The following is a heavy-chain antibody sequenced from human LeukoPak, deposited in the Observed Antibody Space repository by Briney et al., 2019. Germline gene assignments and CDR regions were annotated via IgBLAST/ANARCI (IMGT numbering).Heavy chain of an antibody. V-gene: IGHV5-51*01. CDR2: IDPGDSDT. CDR1: GYTFTSYW. J-gene: IGHJ3*02. Sequence: HGESLKISCKGSGYTFTSYWIAWVRQMPGKGLEWMGIIDPGDSDTRYSPYFQDQGTIAADKSISTAYLQWSSLKASDTAMYYCARRCGGDCFDAFDIWGQGTMVIVSS. D-gene: IGHD2-21*02. CDR3: ARRCGGDCFDAFDI.